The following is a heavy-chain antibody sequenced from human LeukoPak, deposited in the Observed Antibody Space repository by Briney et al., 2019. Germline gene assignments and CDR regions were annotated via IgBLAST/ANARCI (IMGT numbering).Heavy chain of an antibody. V-gene: IGHV4-39*01. CDR2: IYYSEST. CDR3: ARHDIVLVPAGYYFYDGMDV. J-gene: IGHJ6*02. Sequence: SETLSLTCTVSGGSISSSSYYWGWIRQPPGKGLEWIGSIYYSESTFYNPSLKSRVTISVDTSKNQFSLRLTSVTAADTAVYYCARHDIVLVPAGYYFYDGMDVWGQGTTVTVSS. D-gene: IGHD2-2*01. CDR1: GGSISSSSYY.